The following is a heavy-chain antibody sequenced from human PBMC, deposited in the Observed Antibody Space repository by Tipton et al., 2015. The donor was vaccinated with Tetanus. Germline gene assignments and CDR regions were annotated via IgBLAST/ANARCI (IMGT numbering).Heavy chain of an antibody. J-gene: IGHJ3*02. CDR1: GASINAGGYL. CDR2: ICYSGST. Sequence: LRLSCTVSGASINAGGYLWTWVRQPPGKGLEWIGYICYSGSTYYNPSLKGRVTVSLDTSKNQFSLRLTSVTDADTAVYYCVRDHARACGGDCYPGGFDIWGQGTMVSVSS. V-gene: IGHV4-30-4*08. D-gene: IGHD2-21*02. CDR3: VRDHARACGGDCYPGGFDI.